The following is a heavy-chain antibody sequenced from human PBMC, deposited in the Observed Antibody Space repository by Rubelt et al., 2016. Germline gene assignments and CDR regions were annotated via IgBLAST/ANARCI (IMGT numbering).Heavy chain of an antibody. J-gene: IGHJ4*02. Sequence: QVQLQQWGAGLLKPSETLSLTCAVSGYSISSDYYWGWIRQPPGKGLEWIGSIYHSGSTSYNPSLKSRVAMSVDTSKNQFSLKRGSVTAADTAVYYCARDSGYSSSSTLDYWGQGTLVTASS. CDR2: IYHSGST. CDR3: ARDSGYSSSSTLDY. V-gene: IGHV4-38-2*02. D-gene: IGHD6-13*01. CDR1: GYSISSDYY.